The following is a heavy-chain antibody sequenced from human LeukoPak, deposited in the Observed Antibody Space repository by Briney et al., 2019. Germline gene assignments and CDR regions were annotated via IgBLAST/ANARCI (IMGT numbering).Heavy chain of an antibody. CDR3: AKTGPQHYGSGSPYYFDY. D-gene: IGHD3-10*01. Sequence: GGSLRLSCAASGFSVSTDFMSWVRQAPGKGLEWVSLIYTDGRTFYADTVKGRFTISRDISKNTVDLQVNSLRVEDTAVYYCAKTGPQHYGSGSPYYFDYWGQGTLVTVSS. CDR1: GFSVSTDF. J-gene: IGHJ4*02. CDR2: IYTDGRT. V-gene: IGHV3-53*01.